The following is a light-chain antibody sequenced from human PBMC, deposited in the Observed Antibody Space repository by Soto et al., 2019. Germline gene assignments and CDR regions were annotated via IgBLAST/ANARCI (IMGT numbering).Light chain of an antibody. V-gene: IGKV3-15*01. Sequence: EIVMPKSPATLSVFPVEIAPLSFMASQSISSKLAWYQQKPGQAPRLLIYGASTRATGIPVRFSGSGSGTEFTLTITSLQPEDFAVYYCQEYNYWPSITFGQGTRLEIK. CDR2: GAS. CDR3: QEYNYWPSIT. CDR1: QSISSK. J-gene: IGKJ5*01.